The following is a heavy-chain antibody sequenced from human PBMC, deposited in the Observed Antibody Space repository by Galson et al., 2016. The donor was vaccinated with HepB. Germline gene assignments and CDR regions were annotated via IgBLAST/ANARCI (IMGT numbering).Heavy chain of an antibody. D-gene: IGHD3-3*01. CDR2: IYWNDDK. CDR1: GFSLTTSGVS. CDR3: AHSTDFWSTHSYDLYY. Sequence: PALVKPTQTLTLTCTFSGFSLTTSGVSVGWIRQPPGKALEWLALIYWNDDKRHSPSLKNRVTITKGTSENQVLLTMTNMDPVDTATYYCAHSTDFWSTHSYDLYYWGQGTRVTVSS. J-gene: IGHJ4*02. V-gene: IGHV2-5*01.